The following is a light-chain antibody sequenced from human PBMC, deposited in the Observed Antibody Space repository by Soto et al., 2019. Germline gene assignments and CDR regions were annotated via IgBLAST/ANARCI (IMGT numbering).Light chain of an antibody. CDR2: GAS. V-gene: IGKV3-11*01. Sequence: IVLTQSPATLSLSPGERATLSCRASQSVRSSLAWYQQQPGQAPRLLIYGASSRATGIRDRFSGSRSGTDFTLTISSLEPEDFAVYYCQQRSNWPRTFGQGTKVDIK. J-gene: IGKJ1*01. CDR3: QQRSNWPRT. CDR1: QSVRSS.